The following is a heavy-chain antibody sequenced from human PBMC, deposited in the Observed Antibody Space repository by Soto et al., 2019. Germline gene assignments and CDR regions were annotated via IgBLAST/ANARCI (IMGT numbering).Heavy chain of an antibody. D-gene: IGHD3-22*01. Sequence: PSETLSLTCTVSGGSISSYYWSWIRQPPGKGLEWIGYIYYSGSTNYNPSLKSRVTISVDTSKNQFSLKLSSVTAADTAVYYCARDRYYDMAGRWFAPSGQGTPVTVSS. CDR3: ARDRYYDMAGRWFAP. CDR2: IYYSGST. CDR1: GGSISSYY. V-gene: IGHV4-59*01. J-gene: IGHJ5*02.